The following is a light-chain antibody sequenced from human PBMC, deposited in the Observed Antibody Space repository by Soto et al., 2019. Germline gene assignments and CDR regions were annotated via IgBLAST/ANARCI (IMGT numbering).Light chain of an antibody. CDR2: WAS. CDR3: QQHHDIPAT. J-gene: IGKJ1*01. V-gene: IGKV4-1*01. CDR1: ESILYNSNNKNY. Sequence: DIVMTQSPDSLAVSLGERATINCKSSESILYNSNNKNYLVWYQQKPGQPPKLLISWASTRESGVPDRFSGSGSGTDFTLTISSLQAEDVALYYCQQHHDIPATFGQGTKVEIK.